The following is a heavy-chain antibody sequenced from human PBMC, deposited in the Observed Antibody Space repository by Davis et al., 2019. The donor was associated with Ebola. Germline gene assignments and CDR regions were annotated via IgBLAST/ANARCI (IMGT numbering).Heavy chain of an antibody. V-gene: IGHV3-64*01. CDR1: GFTFSTYA. CDR2: ISSNGGST. Sequence: ESLKISCAASGFTFSTYAMHWVRQAPGKGLEYVSAISSNGGSTYYANSVKGRFTISRDNSKNTLYLQMGSLRAEDMAVYYCARDRYSSSWSPYYYYGMDVWGQGTTVTVSS. CDR3: ARDRYSSSWSPYYYYGMDV. D-gene: IGHD6-13*01. J-gene: IGHJ6*02.